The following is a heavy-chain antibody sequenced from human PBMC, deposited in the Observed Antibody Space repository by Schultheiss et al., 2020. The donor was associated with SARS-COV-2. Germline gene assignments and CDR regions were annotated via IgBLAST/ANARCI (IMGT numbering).Heavy chain of an antibody. CDR2: IYYSGST. V-gene: IGHV4-59*02. CDR1: GGSVSSYY. CDR3: ARAFRDGYSDAFDI. Sequence: SETLSLTCTVSGGSVSSYYWSWIRQPQGKGLEWIGYIYYSGSTNYNPSLKSRVTISVDTSKNQFSLKLSSVTAAETAVDYCARAFRDGYSDAFDIWGQGTMVTVSS. J-gene: IGHJ3*02. D-gene: IGHD5-24*01.